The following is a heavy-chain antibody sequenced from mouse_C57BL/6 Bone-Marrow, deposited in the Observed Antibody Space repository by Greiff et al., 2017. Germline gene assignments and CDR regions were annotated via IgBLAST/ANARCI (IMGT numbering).Heavy chain of an antibody. CDR1: GYTFTDYY. D-gene: IGHD1-1*01. CDR2: INPNNGGT. V-gene: IGHV1-26*01. Sequence: EVQLQQSGPELVKPGASVKISCKASGYTFTDYYMNWVKQSHGKSLEWIGDINPNNGGTSYNQKFKGKATLTVDKSSSTAYMELRSLTSEDSAVYYCARNYYYGRSPFAYWGQGTLVTVSA. CDR3: ARNYYYGRSPFAY. J-gene: IGHJ3*01.